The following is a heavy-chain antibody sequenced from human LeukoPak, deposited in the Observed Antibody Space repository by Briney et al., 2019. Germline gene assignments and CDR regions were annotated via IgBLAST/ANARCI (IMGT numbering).Heavy chain of an antibody. CDR2: IWYDGSNK. V-gene: IGHV3-33*01. CDR3: ARDPAHCSYDACNLRPDS. Sequence: GGSLRLSCAASGFTFGSYGMHWVRQAPGKGLEWVAVIWYDGSNKYYADSVKGRFTISRDDPKNTLYLQMNSLRAEDTAVYYCARDPAHCSYDACNLRPDSWGQGTLVTVSS. D-gene: IGHD2-15*01. J-gene: IGHJ4*02. CDR1: GFTFGSYG.